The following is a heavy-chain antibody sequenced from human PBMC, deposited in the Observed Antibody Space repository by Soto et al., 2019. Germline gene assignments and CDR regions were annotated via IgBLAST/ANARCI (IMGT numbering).Heavy chain of an antibody. Sequence: QVQLQESGPGLVKPSQTLSLTCTVSGGSISSGDYYWSWIRQHPGKGLEWIGYIYYSGSTYYNPPPKRRVTXSXDXXKDQVSLKLSSVTAADTAVYYCARWWSGSRQGFDPWGQGTLVTVSS. CDR1: GGSISSGDYY. CDR3: ARWWSGSRQGFDP. J-gene: IGHJ5*02. D-gene: IGHD3-3*01. CDR2: IYYSGST. V-gene: IGHV4-31*03.